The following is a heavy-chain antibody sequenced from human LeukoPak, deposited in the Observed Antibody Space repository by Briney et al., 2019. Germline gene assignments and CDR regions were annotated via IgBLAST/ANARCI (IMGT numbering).Heavy chain of an antibody. D-gene: IGHD1-1*01. Sequence: GGSLRLSCGASGFTFSTYPMHWVRQAPGKGLEWVAAISKEGSNKYYADSVKGRYTISRDSSKNTLYLEMNSLSGEDTAVYYCVIRGSDGRPYFFDYWGQGTLVTVSS. CDR2: ISKEGSNK. J-gene: IGHJ4*02. CDR1: GFTFSTYP. V-gene: IGHV3-30*03. CDR3: VIRGSDGRPYFFDY.